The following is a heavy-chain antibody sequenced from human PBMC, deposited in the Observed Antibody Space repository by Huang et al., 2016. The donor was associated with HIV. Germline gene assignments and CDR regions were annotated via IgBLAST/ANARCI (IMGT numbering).Heavy chain of an antibody. V-gene: IGHV3-30*18. J-gene: IGHJ4*02. CDR2: IENEESRK. Sequence: QVHLEESGGGVVQPGRPLRLSCTASGFMFSTFGIDWVRQAPGKGLGWVAGIENEESRKYYVDSVKGRFTISRDNSKNIVYLQMNSLRPEDTAVYYCAKPSGDYEFFDFWGQGTVVTVSS. D-gene: IGHD4-17*01. CDR3: AKPSGDYEFFDF. CDR1: GFMFSTFG.